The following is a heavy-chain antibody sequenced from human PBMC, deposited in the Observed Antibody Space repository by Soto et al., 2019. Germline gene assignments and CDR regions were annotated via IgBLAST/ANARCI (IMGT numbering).Heavy chain of an antibody. V-gene: IGHV1-69*12. D-gene: IGHD2-2*01. J-gene: IGHJ6*02. CDR3: AGEGVTSSMSLPWMGYHYYGLDV. CDR2: IMPMFGVT. CDR1: GGNFNSHT. Sequence: QVQLVQSGAEVKKPGSSVKVSCRASGGNFNSHTISWVRQAPGQGLAWMGGIMPMFGVTNYARKFQGRLTMTANESTTTAYMEVSSLTSDDTAVYYCAGEGVTSSMSLPWMGYHYYGLDVWGQGTTVIVSS.